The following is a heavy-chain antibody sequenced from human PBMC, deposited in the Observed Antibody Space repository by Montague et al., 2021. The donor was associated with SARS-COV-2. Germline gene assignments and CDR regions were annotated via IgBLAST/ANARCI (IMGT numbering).Heavy chain of an antibody. Sequence: SETLSLTCAVYSGSFSGYYWSWIRQPPGKGLEWIGEINHSGSTNYNPSLKSRVTISVDTSKNQFSLKLSSVTAADTAVYYCTREGYQVLWSDYYYYGMDVWGQGTTVTVSS. CDR2: INHSGST. V-gene: IGHV4-34*01. CDR1: SGSFSGYY. J-gene: IGHJ6*02. CDR3: TREGYQVLWSDYYYYGMDV. D-gene: IGHD2-2*01.